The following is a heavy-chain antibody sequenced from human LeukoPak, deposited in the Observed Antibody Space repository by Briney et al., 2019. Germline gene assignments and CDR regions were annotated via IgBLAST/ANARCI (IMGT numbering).Heavy chain of an antibody. D-gene: IGHD3-22*01. V-gene: IGHV3-48*03. CDR3: ATATDRSGYYYGGFDI. J-gene: IGHJ3*02. CDR2: ISSSGSTI. Sequence: GGSLRLSCAASGFTFSSYEMNWVRQAPGKGLEWVSYISSSGSTIYYADSLKGRFTISRDNAKNSLYLQMNSLRAEDTAIYYCATATDRSGYYYGGFDIWGQGTMVTVSS. CDR1: GFTFSSYE.